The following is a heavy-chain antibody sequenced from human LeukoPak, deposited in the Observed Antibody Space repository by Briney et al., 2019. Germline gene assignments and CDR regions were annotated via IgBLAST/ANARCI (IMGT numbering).Heavy chain of an antibody. CDR2: INWDGGST. CDR3: TKGSNTWPSLFDY. J-gene: IGHJ4*02. D-gene: IGHD2-2*02. V-gene: IGHV3-43*01. Sequence: GGSLRLSCAASGFNFEDYTMHWVRQTPGKGLEWVSLINWDGGSTYYADSAKGRFAISRDNNKNSLYLQMTSLRTEDTALYYCTKGSNTWPSLFDYWGQGTLVTVSS. CDR1: GFNFEDYT.